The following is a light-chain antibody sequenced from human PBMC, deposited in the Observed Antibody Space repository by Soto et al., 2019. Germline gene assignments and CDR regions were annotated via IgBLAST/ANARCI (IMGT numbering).Light chain of an antibody. CDR1: QAIGGY. CDR3: QQINGYPRT. Sequence: DIQLTQFPSFLSASIGDRVTITCRASQAIGGYLAWYQHKPGKAPNLLMYAASTLQSGVPLRFSGSGSGTEFTLTINSLQAEDFATYYCQQINGYPRTFGGGTKVE. CDR2: AAS. V-gene: IGKV1-9*01. J-gene: IGKJ4*01.